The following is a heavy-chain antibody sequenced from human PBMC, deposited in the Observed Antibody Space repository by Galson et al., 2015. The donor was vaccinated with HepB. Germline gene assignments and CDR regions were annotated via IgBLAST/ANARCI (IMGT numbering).Heavy chain of an antibody. CDR3: ARVGYYYDSSGYHNWFDP. V-gene: IGHV4-59*08. J-gene: IGHJ5*02. CDR1: GGSISSYY. D-gene: IGHD3-22*01. Sequence: LSLTCTVSGGSISSYYWSWIRQPPGKGLEWIGYIYYSGSTYYNPSLKSRVTISVDTSKNQFSLKLSSVTAADTAVYYCARVGYYYDSSGYHNWFDPWGQGTLVTVSS. CDR2: IYYSGST.